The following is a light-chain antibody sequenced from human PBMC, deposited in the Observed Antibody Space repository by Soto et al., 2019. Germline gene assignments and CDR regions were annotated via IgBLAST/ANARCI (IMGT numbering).Light chain of an antibody. V-gene: IGLV2-18*02. CDR2: EVS. Sequence: QSVLTQPPSVSGSPGQSVTISCTGTSSDVGSYNRVSWYQQPPGTAPKLMIYEVSNRPSGGPDRFSGSKSGNTASLTISGLQAEDEADYYCSSYTSSSTYVFGTGTKVTV. CDR3: SSYTSSSTYV. CDR1: SSDVGSYNR. J-gene: IGLJ1*01.